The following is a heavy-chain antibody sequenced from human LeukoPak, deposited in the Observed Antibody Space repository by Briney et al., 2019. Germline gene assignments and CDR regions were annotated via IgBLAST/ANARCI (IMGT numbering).Heavy chain of an antibody. V-gene: IGHV3-21*01. CDR1: GFTFSSYS. Sequence: GGSLRLSCAASGFTFSSYSMNWVRQAPGKGLEWVSSISSSSSYIYYSDPVKGRFTISRDNAKNSLYLQMNSLRAEDTAVYYCASPFDGYNRNFDYWGQGTLVTVSS. J-gene: IGHJ4*02. D-gene: IGHD5-24*01. CDR2: ISSSSSYI. CDR3: ASPFDGYNRNFDY.